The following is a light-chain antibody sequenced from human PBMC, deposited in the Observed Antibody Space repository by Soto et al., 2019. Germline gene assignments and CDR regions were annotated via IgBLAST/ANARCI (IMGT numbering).Light chain of an antibody. CDR1: QSVGNN. V-gene: IGKV3-15*01. CDR2: GAS. CDR3: QHQSSWPRT. J-gene: IGKJ1*01. Sequence: EIVMTQSPATLSVSPGERATLSCRASQSVGNNLAWYQQKPGQAPRLLIHGASTRATGIPARFSGSGSGTGFTLTISSLQSEDFAIYYCQHQSSWPRTFGQGTKVDI.